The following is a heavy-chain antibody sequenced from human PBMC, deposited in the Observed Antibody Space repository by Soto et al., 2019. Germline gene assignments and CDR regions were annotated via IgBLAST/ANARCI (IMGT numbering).Heavy chain of an antibody. CDR1: GGTFSSYA. D-gene: IGHD2-15*01. Sequence: ASVKVSCKASGGTFSSYAISWVRQAPGQGLEWMGWISAYNDNTNYVQKLQGRVTITTDTSTSTAYMELRSLRSDDTAVYYCARGTGGNWAAFDIWGQGTMVTVSS. V-gene: IGHV1-18*01. CDR2: ISAYNDNT. CDR3: ARGTGGNWAAFDI. J-gene: IGHJ3*02.